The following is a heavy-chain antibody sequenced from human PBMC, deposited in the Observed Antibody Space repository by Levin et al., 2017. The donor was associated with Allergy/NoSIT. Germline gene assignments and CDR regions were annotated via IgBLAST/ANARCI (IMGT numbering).Heavy chain of an antibody. V-gene: IGHV1-69*13. CDR2: IIPIFGTA. CDR1: GGTFSSYA. Sequence: AASVKVSCKASGGTFSSYAISWVRQAPGQGLEWMGGIIPIFGTANYAQKFQGRVTITADESTSTAYMELSSLRSEDTAVYYCARLGGVGATFDYWGQGTLVTVSS. J-gene: IGHJ4*02. CDR3: ARLGGVGATFDY. D-gene: IGHD1-26*01.